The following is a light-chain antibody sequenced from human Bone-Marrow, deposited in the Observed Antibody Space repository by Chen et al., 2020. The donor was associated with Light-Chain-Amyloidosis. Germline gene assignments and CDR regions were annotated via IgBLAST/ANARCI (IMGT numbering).Light chain of an antibody. CDR2: QDK. CDR1: TLGDKY. CDR3: QAWDSSIGYV. V-gene: IGLV3-1*01. J-gene: IGLJ1*01. Sequence: SYELTQPPPVSVSPGPTASITCSGDTLGDKYTSWYQQKPGQSPVLLIYQDKKRPSGIPERFSGSNSGSTATLTISGTQVMDEADYFCQAWDSSIGYVFGSGTTVTVL.